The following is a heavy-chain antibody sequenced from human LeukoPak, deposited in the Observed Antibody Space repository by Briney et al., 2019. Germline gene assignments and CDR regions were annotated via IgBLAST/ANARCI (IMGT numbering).Heavy chain of an antibody. D-gene: IGHD1-26*01. Sequence: QTGGSLRLSCAASGFTFSSYAMHWVRQAPGKGLEYVSAISSNGGSTYYANSVKGRFTISRDNSKNTLYLQMGSLRAEDMAVYYCARGDSGSSEGVAFDYWGQGTLVTVSS. CDR3: ARGDSGSSEGVAFDY. V-gene: IGHV3-64*01. J-gene: IGHJ4*02. CDR1: GFTFSSYA. CDR2: ISSNGGST.